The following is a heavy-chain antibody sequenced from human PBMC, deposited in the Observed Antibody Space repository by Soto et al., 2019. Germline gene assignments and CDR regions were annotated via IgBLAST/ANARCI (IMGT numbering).Heavy chain of an antibody. J-gene: IGHJ5*02. CDR1: GGTFSTYT. CDR2: INPIIRII. Sequence: QVQLVQSGAEVKKPGSSVKVSCKASGGTFSTYTITWVRQAPGQGLEWMGRINPIIRIINYAQKFQGRVTISADKFTGTAYMELTGLRSDDTAVYYCAGDPDSHYNDSHASSYPWGQGTLVTVSS. D-gene: IGHD4-4*01. CDR3: AGDPDSHYNDSHASSYP. V-gene: IGHV1-69*08.